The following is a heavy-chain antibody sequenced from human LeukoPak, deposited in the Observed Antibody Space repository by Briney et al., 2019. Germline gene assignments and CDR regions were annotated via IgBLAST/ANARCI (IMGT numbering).Heavy chain of an antibody. J-gene: IGHJ4*02. Sequence: GGSLRLSCAASGFTFSSYGMSWVRQARGKGLEWVSAISGSGGSTYYADSVKGRFTISRDNSKNTLYLQMNSLRAEDTAVYYCARGPGLAVTGTDWGQGTLVTVSS. CDR1: GFTFSSYG. CDR3: ARGPGLAVTGTD. V-gene: IGHV3-23*01. D-gene: IGHD6-19*01. CDR2: ISGSGGST.